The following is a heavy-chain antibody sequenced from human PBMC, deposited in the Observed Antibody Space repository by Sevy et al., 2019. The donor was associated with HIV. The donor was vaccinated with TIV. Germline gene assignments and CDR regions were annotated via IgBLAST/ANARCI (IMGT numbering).Heavy chain of an antibody. CDR1: GYTFTGYY. Sequence: ASVKVSCKASGYTFTGYYMHWVRQAPGQGLEWMGWFNPNSGGTNYAQKFQGRVTMTRDTSISTAYMELSRLRSDDTAVYYCAAGRITMVRGVMIDGYYGMDVWGQGTTVTVSS. CDR2: FNPNSGGT. J-gene: IGHJ6*02. V-gene: IGHV1-2*02. CDR3: AAGRITMVRGVMIDGYYGMDV. D-gene: IGHD3-10*01.